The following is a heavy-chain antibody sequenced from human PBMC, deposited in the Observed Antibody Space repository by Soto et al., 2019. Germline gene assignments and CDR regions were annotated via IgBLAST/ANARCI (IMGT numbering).Heavy chain of an antibody. CDR2: ISSSGSTI. CDR1: GFTFSSYE. Sequence: EVQLVESGGGLVQPGGSLRLSCAASGFTFSSYEMNWVRQAPGKGLEWVSYISSSGSTIYYADSVKGRFTISRDNAKNSLYLQMNSLRAEDTAVYYCARLYDSSGYYYGWFDPWGQGTLVTVSS. V-gene: IGHV3-48*03. CDR3: ARLYDSSGYYYGWFDP. J-gene: IGHJ5*02. D-gene: IGHD3-22*01.